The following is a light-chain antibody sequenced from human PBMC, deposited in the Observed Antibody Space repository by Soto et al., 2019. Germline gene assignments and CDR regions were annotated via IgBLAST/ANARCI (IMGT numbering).Light chain of an antibody. CDR1: SSNIGAGYH. V-gene: IGLV1-40*01. Sequence: QSVLTQPPSVSGAPGQRVTLSCTGSSSNIGAGYHVHWYQQLPGTAPKLLIYGNNNRPSGVPDRFSASKSGTSASLAITGLQAEDEADYYCQSYDSSLSGSVFGGGTQLTVL. J-gene: IGLJ2*01. CDR2: GNN. CDR3: QSYDSSLSGSV.